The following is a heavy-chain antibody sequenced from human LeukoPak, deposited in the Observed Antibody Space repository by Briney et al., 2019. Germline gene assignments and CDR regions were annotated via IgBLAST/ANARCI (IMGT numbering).Heavy chain of an antibody. CDR3: ARNTPPHDAFDI. CDR2: IYSGGGT. D-gene: IGHD2/OR15-2a*01. J-gene: IGHJ3*02. V-gene: IGHV3-53*01. Sequence: GGSLGLSCAASGFTVSRTYMSWVRQTPGRGLEWVSVIYSGGGTYYADSVKGRFTMSRDNSKNTVYLQMNSLRGEDTAVYYCARNTPPHDAFDIWGQGTMVTVSS. CDR1: GFTVSRTY.